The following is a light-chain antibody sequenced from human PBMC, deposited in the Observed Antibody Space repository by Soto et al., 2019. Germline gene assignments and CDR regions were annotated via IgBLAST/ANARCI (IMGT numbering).Light chain of an antibody. Sequence: DIQMTQSPSSLSASVGERVTITCRASQNINTFLNWYKQRPGKVPQLLIYSASTLQSGAPSRFSGSGSGTDFTLPISSLQPEDFATYYCQQSFTTQFTFGPGTRVDVK. CDR1: QNINTF. CDR3: QQSFTTQFT. CDR2: SAS. V-gene: IGKV1-39*01. J-gene: IGKJ3*01.